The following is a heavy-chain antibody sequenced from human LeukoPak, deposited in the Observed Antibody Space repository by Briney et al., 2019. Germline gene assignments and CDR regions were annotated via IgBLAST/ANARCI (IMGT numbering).Heavy chain of an antibody. J-gene: IGHJ4*02. CDR3: ATTGGYWTGIFDR. D-gene: IGHD2-8*02. CDR1: GLTLTTNY. V-gene: IGHV3-53*01. CDR2: IHGNGKT. Sequence: GGSLRLSCAPSGLTLTTNYMTWDRQAPGKVLEWVSGIHGNGKTNYADSVKGRFTISRDSSKNTLYLQMNSLRAEDTAVYYCATTGGYWTGIFDRWGQGTLVTVSS.